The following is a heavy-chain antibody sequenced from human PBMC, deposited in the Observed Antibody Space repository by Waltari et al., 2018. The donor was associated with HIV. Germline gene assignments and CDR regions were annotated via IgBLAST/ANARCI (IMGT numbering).Heavy chain of an antibody. Sequence: QVQLVQSGAEMKMSGSSVKVSCKASGGTFSSYTISWVRQAPGQGLEWMGGIIPKFGTVKYAQKFQGRVTTTADESTSTVYLVLTSLRSDDTAVYYCARGGCSGGTCYSKSFDLGGQGTLVTVSS. CDR3: ARGGCSGGTCYSKSFDL. D-gene: IGHD2-15*01. CDR1: GGTFSSYT. V-gene: IGHV1-69*01. J-gene: IGHJ3*01. CDR2: IIPKFGTV.